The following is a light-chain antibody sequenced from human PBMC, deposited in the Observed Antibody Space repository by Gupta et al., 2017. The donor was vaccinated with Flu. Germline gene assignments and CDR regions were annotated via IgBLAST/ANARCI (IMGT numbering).Light chain of an antibody. CDR3: QQWESFPLT. V-gene: IGKV1-5*03. Sequence: PSTLSASVGDRVTITCRASQSISEWLAWYQQKPGRAPRLLIYKASTVKNGVPSRFSGSGSGTEFTLTINSRQPEDFANYHCQQWESFPLTFGGGTKV. CDR2: KAS. J-gene: IGKJ4*01. CDR1: QSISEW.